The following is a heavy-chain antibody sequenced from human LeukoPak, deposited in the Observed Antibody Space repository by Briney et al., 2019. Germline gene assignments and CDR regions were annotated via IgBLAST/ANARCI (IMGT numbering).Heavy chain of an antibody. Sequence: GGSLRLSCAASGFTVSSNSMSWVRQAPGKGLEWVSVLYSGGNTYYADSVKGRFTISRDNSKNTLYLQMNSLRTEDTAVYYCARDPTAFWSGYYRPYYYGMDVWGQGTTVTVSS. CDR3: ARDPTAFWSGYYRPYYYGMDV. D-gene: IGHD3-3*01. V-gene: IGHV3-53*01. J-gene: IGHJ6*02. CDR1: GFTVSSNS. CDR2: LYSGGNT.